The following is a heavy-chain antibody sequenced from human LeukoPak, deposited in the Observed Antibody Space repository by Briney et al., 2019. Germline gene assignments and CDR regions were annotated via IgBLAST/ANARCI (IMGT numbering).Heavy chain of an antibody. D-gene: IGHD1-1*01. CDR1: GGSISSYY. Sequence: PSETLSLTCTVSGGSISSYYWSWIRRPPGKGLEWIGYIYYSGSTNYNPSLKSRVTISVDTSKNQFSLKLSSVTAADTAVYYCARAERPYYYYGMDVWGQGTTVTVSS. J-gene: IGHJ6*02. CDR2: IYYSGST. CDR3: ARAERPYYYYGMDV. V-gene: IGHV4-59*01.